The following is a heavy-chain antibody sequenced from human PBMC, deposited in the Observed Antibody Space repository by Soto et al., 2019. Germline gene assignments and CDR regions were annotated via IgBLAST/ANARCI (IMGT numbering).Heavy chain of an antibody. V-gene: IGHV3-9*01. CDR2: INWNSDNI. Sequence: EVQLVESGGGLVQPGRSLRLSCAASGFTFDDYAMHWVRQGPGKGLEWVSGINWNSDNIAYADSVTGRFTISRDNAKKSLYLQMNNLRPEDTALYYCAKDTSYGAGSRRGMDVWGQGNTVTVSS. CDR1: GFTFDDYA. CDR3: AKDTSYGAGSRRGMDV. J-gene: IGHJ6*02. D-gene: IGHD4-17*01.